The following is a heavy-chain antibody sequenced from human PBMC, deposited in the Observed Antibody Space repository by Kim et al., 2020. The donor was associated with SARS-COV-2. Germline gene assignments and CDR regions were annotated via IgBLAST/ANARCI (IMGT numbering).Heavy chain of an antibody. CDR2: IYYNGKT. Sequence: SETLSLTCAVSGASITRSTYYWAWIRQIPGTGMEWIGSIYYNGKTYYSPSLKSRATIFLDTSKNQFSLKMSAVTAADTSMYYCANAAGSYDLVGFDHWGR. V-gene: IGHV4-39*01. CDR1: GASITRSTYY. CDR3: ANAAGSYDLVGFDH. D-gene: IGHD3-16*01. J-gene: IGHJ2*01.